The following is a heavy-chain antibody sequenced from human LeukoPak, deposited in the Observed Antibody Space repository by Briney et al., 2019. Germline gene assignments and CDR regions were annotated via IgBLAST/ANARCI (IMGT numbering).Heavy chain of an antibody. CDR3: ARAITMVRGVRRHNWFDP. J-gene: IGHJ5*02. Sequence: ASVKVSCKASVGTFSSYAISWVRQAPGQGLEWMGGIIPIFGTANYAQKFQGRVTITADESTSTAYMELSSLRSEDTAVYYCARAITMVRGVRRHNWFDPWGQGTLVTVSS. CDR2: IIPIFGTA. CDR1: VGTFSSYA. V-gene: IGHV1-69*13. D-gene: IGHD3-10*01.